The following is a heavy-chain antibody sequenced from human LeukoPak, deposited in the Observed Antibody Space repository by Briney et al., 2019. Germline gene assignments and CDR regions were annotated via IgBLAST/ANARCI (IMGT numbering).Heavy chain of an antibody. CDR1: GLTFSSYS. Sequence: PGGSLRLSCAASGLTFSSYSMNWVRQAPGKGLEWVSSISSSSIYIYYADSVKGRFTISRDNAKNSLYLQMNSLRAEDTAVYYCARGRYNYGYIFDYWGQGTLVTVSS. J-gene: IGHJ4*02. D-gene: IGHD5-18*01. CDR3: ARGRYNYGYIFDY. V-gene: IGHV3-21*01. CDR2: ISSSSIYI.